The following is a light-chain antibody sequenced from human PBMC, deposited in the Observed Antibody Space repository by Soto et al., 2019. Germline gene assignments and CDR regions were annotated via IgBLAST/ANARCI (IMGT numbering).Light chain of an antibody. CDR2: GNS. J-gene: IGLJ1*01. CDR3: QSYDSSLSGWV. Sequence: QSVLTQPPSVSGAPGQRVTISCTGSSSNVGAGYDVHWYQQHPGTAPKLLIYGNSNRPSGVPDRFSGSKSGTTASLAITGLQAEDDADYYCQSYDSSLSGWVFGTGTKLTVL. V-gene: IGLV1-40*01. CDR1: SSNVGAGYD.